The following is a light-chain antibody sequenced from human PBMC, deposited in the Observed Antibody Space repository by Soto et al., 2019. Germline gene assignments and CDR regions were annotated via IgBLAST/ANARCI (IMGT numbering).Light chain of an antibody. CDR1: NIGSES. V-gene: IGLV3-21*04. CDR3: QVWDTNNDHAV. J-gene: IGLJ2*01. CDR2: YDR. Sequence: SYELTQPPSVSVAPGKRARITCWEDNIGSESVHWYQQRPGQAPVLVIYYDRERPSGIPERFSGSNSGNTATLTISRVEAGDEADYYCQVWDTNNDHAVFGGGTKLTVL.